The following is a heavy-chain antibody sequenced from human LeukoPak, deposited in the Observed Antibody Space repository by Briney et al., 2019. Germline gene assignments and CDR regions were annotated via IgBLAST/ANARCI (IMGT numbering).Heavy chain of an antibody. CDR2: IYPDDSDT. V-gene: IGHV5-51*01. CDR3: ARQGGDYGDYQLVD. CDR1: GYSFTKYW. J-gene: IGHJ4*02. D-gene: IGHD4-17*01. Sequence: GESLKISCQGSGYSFTKYWIAWVRQMPGKGLEWMGIIYPDDSDTTYSPSFQGQVTISADKSISTAYLQWSSLKASDTAMYYCARQGGDYGDYQLVDWGQGTLVTVSS.